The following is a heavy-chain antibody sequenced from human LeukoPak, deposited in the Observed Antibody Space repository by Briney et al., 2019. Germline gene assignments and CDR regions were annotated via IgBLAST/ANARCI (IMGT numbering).Heavy chain of an antibody. CDR2: IIPIFGTA. CDR3: ARDRAGVPAATAYYYMDV. Sequence: SVKVSCKASGGTFSSYAISWVRQAPGQGLEWMGGIIPIFGTANYAQKFQGRVTITTDESTSTAYMELSRLRSEDTAVYYCARDRAGVPAATAYYYMDVWGKGTTVTVSS. D-gene: IGHD2-2*01. V-gene: IGHV1-69*05. J-gene: IGHJ6*03. CDR1: GGTFSSYA.